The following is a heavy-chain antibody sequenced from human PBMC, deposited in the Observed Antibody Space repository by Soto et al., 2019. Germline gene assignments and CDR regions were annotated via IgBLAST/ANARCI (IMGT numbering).Heavy chain of an antibody. D-gene: IGHD6-19*01. CDR3: ARTRWSSGWSKGRNDC. CDR1: GFTFSSYW. J-gene: IGHJ4*02. CDR2: IKQEGNEK. Sequence: EVQLVESGGGLVQPGGSLRLSCAASGFTFSSYWMSWVRQAPGKGLEWVAKIKQEGNEKYYVDSVKGRFTISRDNAKNSLYLQMNHLSAEDTAVYYWARTRWSSGWSKGRNDCWGQGTLVTVSS. V-gene: IGHV3-7*01.